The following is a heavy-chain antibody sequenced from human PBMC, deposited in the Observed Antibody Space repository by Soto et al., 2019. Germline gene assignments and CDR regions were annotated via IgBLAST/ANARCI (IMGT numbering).Heavy chain of an antibody. CDR3: LRDCSGGGCYSVYVMDV. D-gene: IGHD2-15*01. CDR1: GDSIRNYY. Sequence: QVQLQESGPGLVKPSETLSLTCTVSGDSIRNYYWSWIRQPAGKGLEWIGLIYSSGSIEYNASHIIRLSITVDRTKSMVYLNLSVVTAAGTAVYYSLRDCSGGGCYSVYVMDVWGKGTTVTVSS. CDR2: IYSSGSI. V-gene: IGHV4-4*07. J-gene: IGHJ6*04.